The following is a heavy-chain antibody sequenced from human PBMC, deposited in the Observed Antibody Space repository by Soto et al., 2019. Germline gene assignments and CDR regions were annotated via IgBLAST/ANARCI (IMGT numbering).Heavy chain of an antibody. V-gene: IGHV3-30-3*01. CDR1: GFSFKSYP. CDR2: MSYDGSKQ. CDR3: AIGGDTIARPATPPFYCGLDA. Sequence: QVQLVESGGGVVQPGMSLRLSCAASGFSFKSYPMQWVRQAPGKGLEWVAIMSYDGSKQDYADCVKGRLIISRDNSNKTLYLQMNILRVEATAVYSWAIGGDTIARPATPPFYCGLDAWGQWSMGTV. D-gene: IGHD2-15*01. J-gene: IGHJ6*02.